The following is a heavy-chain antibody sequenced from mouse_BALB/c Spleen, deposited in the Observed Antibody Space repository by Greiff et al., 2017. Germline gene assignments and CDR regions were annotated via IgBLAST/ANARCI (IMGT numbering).Heavy chain of an antibody. D-gene: IGHD2-1*01. Sequence: VQLQQSGAELVRPGSSVKISCKASGYAFSSYWMNWVKQRPGQGLEWIGQIYPGDGDTNYNGKFKGKATLTADKSSSTAYMQLSSLTSEDSAVYFCARGGDLYYGTHFDYWGQGTTLTVSS. V-gene: IGHV1-80*01. CDR3: ARGGDLYYGTHFDY. CDR2: IYPGDGDT. CDR1: GYAFSSYW. J-gene: IGHJ2*01.